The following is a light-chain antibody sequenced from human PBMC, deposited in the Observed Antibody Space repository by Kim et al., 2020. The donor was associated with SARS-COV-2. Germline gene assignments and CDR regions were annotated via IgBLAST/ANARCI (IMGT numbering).Light chain of an antibody. V-gene: IGKV1-5*03. CDR3: QEYNTYSPT. J-gene: IGKJ1*01. CDR2: KAS. Sequence: ASVGDRVTITCRASHTITNWLTWYQQKPGKAPKLLIYKASRLESGVPSRFSGSGSGTEFTLTISSLQPDDFATYYCQEYNTYSPTFGRGTKVDIK. CDR1: HTITNW.